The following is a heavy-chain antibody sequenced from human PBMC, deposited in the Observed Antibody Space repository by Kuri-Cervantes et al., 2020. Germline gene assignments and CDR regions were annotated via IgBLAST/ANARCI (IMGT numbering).Heavy chain of an antibody. CDR2: ISYDGSNK. CDR1: GFTFSSYG. J-gene: IGHJ6*02. CDR3: ATSGGVATENKWDYYGMDV. V-gene: IGHV3-30*03. Sequence: GESQKISCAASGFTFSSYGMHWVRQAPGKGLEWVAVISYDGSNKYYADSVKGRFTISRDNSKNTLYLQMNSLRAEDTAVYYCATSGGVATENKWDYYGMDVWGQGTTVTVAS. D-gene: IGHD1-26*01.